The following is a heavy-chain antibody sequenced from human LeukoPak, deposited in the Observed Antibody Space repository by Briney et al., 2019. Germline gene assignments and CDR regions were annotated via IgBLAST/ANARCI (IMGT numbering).Heavy chain of an antibody. CDR3: ASLMVRGIRDFDH. Sequence: GRSLRLSCAASGFTFSQYPMHWVRQAPGNGLEWVAVISYDGTNNYHADSVKGRFTISRDNANNTLYLQMNSLRPEDTAVYFCASLMVRGIRDFDHWGQGTLVTVSS. CDR2: ISYDGTNN. V-gene: IGHV3-30*04. J-gene: IGHJ4*02. D-gene: IGHD3-10*01. CDR1: GFTFSQYP.